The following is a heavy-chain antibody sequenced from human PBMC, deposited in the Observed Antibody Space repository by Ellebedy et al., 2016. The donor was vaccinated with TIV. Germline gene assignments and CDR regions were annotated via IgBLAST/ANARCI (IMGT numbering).Heavy chain of an antibody. D-gene: IGHD6-13*01. CDR3: ARGKFAAAGIDY. J-gene: IGHJ4*02. Sequence: MPSETLSLPCTVPGGAISRGSCYWNWIRQYPGKGLEWIGYTYYSGSTYYNPSLKSRVNVSVDTSKNQFSLKLSSVTAADTAVYYCARGKFAAAGIDYWGQGTLVTVSS. CDR1: GGAISRGSCY. CDR2: TYYSGST. V-gene: IGHV4-31*03.